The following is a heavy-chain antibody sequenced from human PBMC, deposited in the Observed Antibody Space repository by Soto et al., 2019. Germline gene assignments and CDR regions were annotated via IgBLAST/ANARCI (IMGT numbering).Heavy chain of an antibody. D-gene: IGHD2-15*01. Sequence: EVQLVESGGGLVKPGGSLRLYCAASGITFSNAWMTWVRQAPGKGLEWVGRIKSITDGGTTDYAAPVKGRFTISRDDSKDTLYLQTNNLRTEDTAVYHCTPDSADIVVVPAPFGRDVWGRGTKVTVSS. V-gene: IGHV3-15*01. J-gene: IGHJ6*02. CDR1: GITFSNAW. CDR3: TPDSADIVVVPAPFGRDV. CDR2: IKSITDGGTT.